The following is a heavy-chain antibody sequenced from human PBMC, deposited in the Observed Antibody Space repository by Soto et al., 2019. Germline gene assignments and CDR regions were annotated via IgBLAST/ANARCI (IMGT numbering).Heavy chain of an antibody. CDR3: ARGLHRDIVVVPAARGYDAFDI. D-gene: IGHD2-2*01. Sequence: SETLSLTCAVYGGSFSGYYWSWIRQPPGKGLEWIGEINHSGSTNYNPSLKSRVTISVDTSKNQFSLKLSSVTAADTAVYYCARGLHRDIVVVPAARGYDAFDIWGQGTMVTVSS. CDR2: INHSGST. V-gene: IGHV4-34*01. CDR1: GGSFSGYY. J-gene: IGHJ3*02.